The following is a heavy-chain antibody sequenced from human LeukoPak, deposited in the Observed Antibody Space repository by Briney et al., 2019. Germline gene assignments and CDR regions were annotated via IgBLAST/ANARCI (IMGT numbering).Heavy chain of an antibody. V-gene: IGHV4-34*01. CDR2: INHSGST. CDR3: ARGRYNWNVIYYFDY. D-gene: IGHD1-20*01. J-gene: IGHJ4*02. Sequence: SETLSLTCAVYGGSFSGYYWSWIRQPPGKGLEWIGEINHSGSTNYNPSLKSRVTISVDTSKNQFSLKLSSVTAADTAVYYCARGRYNWNVIYYFDYWGQGTLVTASS. CDR1: GGSFSGYY.